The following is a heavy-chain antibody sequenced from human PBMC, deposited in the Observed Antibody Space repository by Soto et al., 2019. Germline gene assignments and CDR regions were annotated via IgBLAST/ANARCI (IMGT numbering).Heavy chain of an antibody. Sequence: EVQLVESGGGLVQPGGSLRLSCAASGFTFSSYSMNWVRQAPGKGLEWVSYISSSSSTIYYADSVKGRFTISRDNAKNSLYLQRNSLRDEDTAVYYCARDVSGLNWFDPWGQGTLVTVS. CDR1: GFTFSSYS. D-gene: IGHD5-12*01. J-gene: IGHJ5*02. CDR3: ARDVSGLNWFDP. CDR2: ISSSSSTI. V-gene: IGHV3-48*02.